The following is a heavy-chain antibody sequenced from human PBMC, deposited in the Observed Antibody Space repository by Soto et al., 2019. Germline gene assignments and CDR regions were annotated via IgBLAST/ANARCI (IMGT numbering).Heavy chain of an antibody. V-gene: IGHV4-59*08. J-gene: IGHJ4*02. CDR3: ARGYRGTFDD. CDR1: GGSISRNY. CDR2: IYYTGST. D-gene: IGHD3-16*02. Sequence: QVQLQESGPGLVKPSETLSLTCTVSGGSISRNYWNWIRQPPGKGLEWIGYIYYTGSTNYNPSLKSRVTISVDTSKNQFSLKLSSVTAADTAVYYCARGYRGTFDDWGQGTLVTVSS.